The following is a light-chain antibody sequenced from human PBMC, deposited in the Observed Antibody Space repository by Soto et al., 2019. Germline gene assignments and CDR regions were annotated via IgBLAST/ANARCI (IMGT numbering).Light chain of an antibody. CDR1: QSVSTY. Sequence: EIVMTQSPATLSVSPGERATLSCRASQSVSTYLAWYQQKPGQAPRLLIFGASTRATGIPARFSGSGSGSEFTLTISSLQSEDVAVYSCQQYNNWPLVTFGGGNKLEIK. J-gene: IGKJ4*01. CDR2: GAS. CDR3: QQYNNWPLVT. V-gene: IGKV3-15*01.